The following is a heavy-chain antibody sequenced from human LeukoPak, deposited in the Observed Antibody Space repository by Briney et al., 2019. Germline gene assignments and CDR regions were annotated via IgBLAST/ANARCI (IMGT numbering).Heavy chain of an antibody. CDR1: GFSFNSYA. CDR2: TSGSGADA. CDR3: TKIGDYGALEASDV. V-gene: IGHV3-23*01. Sequence: TGGSLRLSCAASGFSFNSYAMSWVRQAPGKGLEWVSATSGSGADAHHADSVRGRFAISKDHSKKTLYLQMNNLRVEDTAIYYCTKIGDYGALEASDVWGQGTMVIVSS. J-gene: IGHJ3*01. D-gene: IGHD4-17*01.